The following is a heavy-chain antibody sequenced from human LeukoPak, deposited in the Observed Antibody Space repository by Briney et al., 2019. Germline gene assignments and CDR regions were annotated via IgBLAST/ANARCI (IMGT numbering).Heavy chain of an antibody. CDR1: GFTFSSYG. J-gene: IGHJ6*02. CDR2: ISHDGSNK. V-gene: IGHV3-30*03. Sequence: GGSLRLSCAASGFTFSSYGVHWVRQAPGKGLEWVAVISHDGSNKYYADSVKGRFTISRDNAKNSLYLQMNSLRAEDTALYYCATYYYYYGMDVWGQGTTVTVSS. CDR3: ATYYYYYGMDV.